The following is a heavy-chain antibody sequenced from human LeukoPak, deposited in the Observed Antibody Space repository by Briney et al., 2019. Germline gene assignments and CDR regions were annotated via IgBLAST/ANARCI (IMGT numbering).Heavy chain of an antibody. Sequence: PSGTLSLTCTVSGGSISSSSYYWGRMPPAQGMGLVWIGSIYYSGSNYSNPSIKRRVTISVDKSKSQFSLKLSSVAAEDTAVYFCATGRSSLTVSYWGQGTLVTVSS. V-gene: IGHV4-39*01. CDR1: GGSISSSSYY. D-gene: IGHD6-13*01. CDR2: IYYSGSN. CDR3: ATGRSSLTVSY. J-gene: IGHJ4*02.